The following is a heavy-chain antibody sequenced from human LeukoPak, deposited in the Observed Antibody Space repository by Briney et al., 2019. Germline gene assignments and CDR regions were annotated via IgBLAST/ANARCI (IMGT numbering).Heavy chain of an antibody. J-gene: IGHJ4*02. CDR1: GFTFSGYA. CDR3: VKGDTMVRGVIEY. V-gene: IGHV3-64D*06. D-gene: IGHD3-10*01. CDR2: ISSNGGGT. Sequence: GGSLRLSCSASGFTFSGYAMYWVRQAPGKGLEYVSAISSNGGGTYYADSVEGRFTISRDNSKNTLYLQMSSLRAEDTAVYYSVKGDTMVRGVIEYWGQGTLVTVSP.